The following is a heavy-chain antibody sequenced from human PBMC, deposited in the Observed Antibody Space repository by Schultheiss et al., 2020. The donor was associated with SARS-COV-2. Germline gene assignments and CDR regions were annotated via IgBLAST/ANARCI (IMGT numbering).Heavy chain of an antibody. CDR3: ARDLTMVRGGGVYYYYGMDV. Sequence: ASVKVSCKASGYTFTSYGISWVRQAPGQGLEWMGWINPNSGGTNYAQKFQGWVTMTRDTSISTAYMELSRLRSDDTAVYYCARDLTMVRGGGVYYYYGMDVWGQGTTVTVSS. CDR1: GYTFTSYG. D-gene: IGHD3-10*01. J-gene: IGHJ6*02. CDR2: INPNSGGT. V-gene: IGHV1-2*04.